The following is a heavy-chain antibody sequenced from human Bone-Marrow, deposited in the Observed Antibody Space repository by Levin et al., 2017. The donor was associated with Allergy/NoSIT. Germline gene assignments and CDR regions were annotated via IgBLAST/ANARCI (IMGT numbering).Heavy chain of an antibody. D-gene: IGHD2-8*02. CDR1: GGSISGHY. V-gene: IGHV4-59*11. J-gene: IGHJ4*02. CDR3: ARLLYTSPTYCLDY. CDR2: SYYTGSA. Sequence: SETLSLTCTVSGGSISGHYWTWIRQTPGKGLEWIGYSYYTGSAEYNPSLKSRVTISVDTSKNQFSLKLSSVTAADTAVYYCARLLYTSPTYCLDYWGQGILVTVSS.